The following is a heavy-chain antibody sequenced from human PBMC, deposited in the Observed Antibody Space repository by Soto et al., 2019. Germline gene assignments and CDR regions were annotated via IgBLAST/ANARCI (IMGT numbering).Heavy chain of an antibody. CDR2: ISAYNGNT. CDR3: AGGLQMVYANYNWFDP. CDR1: GYTFTSYG. V-gene: IGHV1-18*01. J-gene: IGHJ5*02. Sequence: QVPLVQSGAEVKKPGASVKVSCKASGYTFTSYGISWVRQAPGQGLEWMGWISAYNGNTNYAQKLQGRVTMTTDTSTSTAYMELRSLRSDDTAVYYCAGGLQMVYANYNWFDPWGQGTLVTVSS. D-gene: IGHD2-8*01.